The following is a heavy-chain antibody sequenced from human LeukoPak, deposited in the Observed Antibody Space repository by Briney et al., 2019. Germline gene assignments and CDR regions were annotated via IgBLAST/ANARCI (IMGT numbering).Heavy chain of an antibody. CDR2: IKQDGSEK. V-gene: IGHV3-7*01. J-gene: IGHJ6*02. CDR1: GFTFSSYW. CDR3: AREGPYYDILTGYRSRYYYYGMDV. D-gene: IGHD3-9*01. Sequence: GGSLRLSCAASGFTFSSYWMSWVRQAPGKGLEWVANIKQDGSEKYYVDSVKGRFTISRDNAKISLYLQMNSLRAEDTAVYYCAREGPYYDILTGYRSRYYYYGMDVWGQGTTVTVSS.